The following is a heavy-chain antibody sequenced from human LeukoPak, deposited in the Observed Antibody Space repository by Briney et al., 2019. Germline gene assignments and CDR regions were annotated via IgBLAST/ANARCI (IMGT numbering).Heavy chain of an antibody. V-gene: IGHV1-69*13. CDR1: GGTFSSYA. CDR3: ARDLERDSSHPRDY. J-gene: IGHJ4*02. D-gene: IGHD3-22*01. Sequence: SVKVPCKASGGTFSSYAISWVRQAPGQGLEWMGGIIPIFGTANYAQKFQGRVTITADESTSTAYMELSSLRSEDTAVYYCARDLERDSSHPRDYWGQGTLVTVSS. CDR2: IIPIFGTA.